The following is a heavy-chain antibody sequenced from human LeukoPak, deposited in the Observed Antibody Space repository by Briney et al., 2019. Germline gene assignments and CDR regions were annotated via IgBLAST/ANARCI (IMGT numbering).Heavy chain of an antibody. J-gene: IGHJ4*02. CDR1: GGSISSSSYY. CDR3: ARLSPAAGPWYFDY. V-gene: IGHV4-39*01. Sequence: SETLSLTCTVSGGSISSSSYYWGWIRQPPGKGLEWIGSIYYSGNTYHNPPLKSRVTISVDTSKNQFSLKVNSVTAADTAVYHCARLSPAAGPWYFDYWGQGTLVTVSS. CDR2: IYYSGNT. D-gene: IGHD6-13*01.